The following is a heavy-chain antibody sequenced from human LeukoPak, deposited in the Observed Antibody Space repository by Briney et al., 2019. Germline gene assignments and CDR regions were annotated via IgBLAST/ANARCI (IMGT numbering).Heavy chain of an antibody. J-gene: IGHJ4*02. CDR2: IYYSGST. CDR1: GYSISSGYY. CDR3: ARGHSSGWYYFDY. D-gene: IGHD6-19*01. Sequence: SEALSLTCAVSGYSISSGYYWNWIRQPPGKGLEWIGYIYYSGSTNYNPSVESRVTISVDTSKNQFSLKLSSVTAADTAVYYCARGHSSGWYYFDYWGQGTLVTVSS. V-gene: IGHV4-61*01.